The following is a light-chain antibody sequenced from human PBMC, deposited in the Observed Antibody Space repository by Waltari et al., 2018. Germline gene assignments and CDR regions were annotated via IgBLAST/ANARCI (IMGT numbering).Light chain of an antibody. V-gene: IGKV3-20*01. CDR3: QQYGGSQGGFT. J-gene: IGKJ3*01. CDR2: GTS. Sequence: ETVLTQSPGTLSLSPGERATLSCRASQSVYNAYLAWYQQKPGQPPRLLMYGTSTRATGIPDRFSGSGSGTDFTLTISRLEPEDFSVYYCQQYGGSQGGFTFGPGTKVDIK. CDR1: QSVYNAY.